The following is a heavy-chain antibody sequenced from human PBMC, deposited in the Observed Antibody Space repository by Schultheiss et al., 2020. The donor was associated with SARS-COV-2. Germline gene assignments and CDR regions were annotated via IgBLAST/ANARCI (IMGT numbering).Heavy chain of an antibody. CDR3: ARGPDGHKRGGVDY. CDR2: IFHTGST. V-gene: IGHV4-59*01. Sequence: SETLSLTCTVSGGSISSYYWSWIRQPPGKGLEWIGYIFHTGSTNYTPSLKSRMTISIDTSKNQFSLKLTSVTAEDTAVYYCARGPDGHKRGGVDYWGQGTLVTVSS. CDR1: GGSISSYY. D-gene: IGHD5-24*01. J-gene: IGHJ4*02.